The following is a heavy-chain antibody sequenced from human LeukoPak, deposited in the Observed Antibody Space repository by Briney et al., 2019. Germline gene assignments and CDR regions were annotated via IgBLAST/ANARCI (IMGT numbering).Heavy chain of an antibody. J-gene: IGHJ4*02. D-gene: IGHD6-13*01. CDR1: GDXVSSNSAV. CDR2: TYYRSKWYN. CDR3: ARGNRIAAAGFDY. V-gene: IGHV6-1*01. Sequence: SQTPSLTCAFSGDXVSSNSAVWNWIRQSPSRGLEWLGRTYYRSKWYNDYAVSVKSRITINPDTSKNQFSLQLNSVTPEDTAVYYCARGNRIAAAGFDYWGQGSLVTVSS.